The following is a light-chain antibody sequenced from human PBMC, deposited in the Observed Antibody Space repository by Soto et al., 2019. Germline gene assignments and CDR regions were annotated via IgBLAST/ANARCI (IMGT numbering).Light chain of an antibody. CDR1: YSDVGGYNH. CDR3: CSYTSLSTVV. CDR2: AVS. Sequence: QSALTQPASVSGSPGQSITISCTGTYSDVGGYNHVSWYQHSPGKAPKLILFAVSDPPSGVSHRFSGSKSGNTASLTISGLQAEDEADYYCCSYTSLSTVVFGGGTKVTVL. V-gene: IGLV2-14*01. J-gene: IGLJ2*01.